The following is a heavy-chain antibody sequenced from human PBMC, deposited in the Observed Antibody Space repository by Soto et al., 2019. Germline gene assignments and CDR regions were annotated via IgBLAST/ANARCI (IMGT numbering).Heavy chain of an antibody. Sequence: TLSLTCTVSGGSVTGYYWSWVRQPPGKGLEWLGYIHYGGTTMYNPSVKRRITISVDTPRNQFSLRLYSLTAADTAVYYCTRHAEVPKFQYGLDLWGPGITVTVSS. CDR2: IHYGGTT. D-gene: IGHD2-2*01. V-gene: IGHV4-59*02. CDR1: GGSVTGYY. J-gene: IGHJ6*02. CDR3: TRHAEVPKFQYGLDL.